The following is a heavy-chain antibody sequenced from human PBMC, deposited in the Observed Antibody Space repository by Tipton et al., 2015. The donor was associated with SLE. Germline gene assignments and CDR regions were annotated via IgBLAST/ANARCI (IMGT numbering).Heavy chain of an antibody. CDR2: ISSSSSYI. V-gene: IGHV3-21*03. CDR1: GFTFSSYS. D-gene: IGHD4-23*01. CDR3: AKEVYGGNLYYYFDL. Sequence: SLRLSCAASGFTFSSYSMNWVRQAPGKGLEWVSSISSSSSYIYYADSVKGRFTISRDNAKNSLYLQMNSLRAEDTAVYYCAKEVYGGNLYYYFDLWGRGTLVTVSS. J-gene: IGHJ2*01.